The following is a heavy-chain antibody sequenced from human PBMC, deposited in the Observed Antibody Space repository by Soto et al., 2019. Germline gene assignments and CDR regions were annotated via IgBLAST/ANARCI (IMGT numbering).Heavy chain of an antibody. Sequence: GGSLRLSCAASGFTFSSYWMSWVRQAPGKGLEWVANIKQDGSEKYYVDSVKGRFTISRDNAKNSLYLQMNSLRAEDTAVYYCARGSNYGRYYYSGMDVWGQGTTVTVSS. CDR1: GFTFSSYW. D-gene: IGHD4-4*01. CDR3: ARGSNYGRYYYSGMDV. V-gene: IGHV3-7*01. J-gene: IGHJ6*02. CDR2: IKQDGSEK.